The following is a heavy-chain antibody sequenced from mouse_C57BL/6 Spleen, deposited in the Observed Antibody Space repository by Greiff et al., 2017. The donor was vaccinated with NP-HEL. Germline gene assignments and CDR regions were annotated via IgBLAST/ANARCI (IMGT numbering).Heavy chain of an antibody. J-gene: IGHJ1*03. V-gene: IGHV14-2*01. Sequence: EVQLQQSGAELVKPGASVKLSCTASGFNIKDYYMHWVKQRTEQGLEWIGRIDPEDGDTKYAPKFQGKATITADTSSNTAYLQLSSLTSEDTAVYYCARNGYDGYWYFDVWGTGTTVTVSS. CDR2: IDPEDGDT. CDR1: GFNIKDYY. CDR3: ARNGYDGYWYFDV. D-gene: IGHD2-2*01.